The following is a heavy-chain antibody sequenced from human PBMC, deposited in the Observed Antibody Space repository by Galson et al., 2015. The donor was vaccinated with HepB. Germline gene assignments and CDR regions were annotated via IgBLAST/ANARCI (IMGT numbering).Heavy chain of an antibody. J-gene: IGHJ5*02. Sequence: SVKVSCKASGYTFTSYAMNWVRQAPGQGLEWMGWINTNTGNPTYAQGFTGRFVFSLDTSVSTAYLQISSLKAEDTAVYYCARGARAKALSSQIGNWFDPWGQGTLVTVSS. V-gene: IGHV7-4-1*02. CDR1: GYTFTSYA. D-gene: IGHD2-21*01. CDR3: ARGARAKALSSQIGNWFDP. CDR2: INTNTGNP.